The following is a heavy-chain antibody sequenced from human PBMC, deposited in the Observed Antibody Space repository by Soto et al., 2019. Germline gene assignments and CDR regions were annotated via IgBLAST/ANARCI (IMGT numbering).Heavy chain of an antibody. V-gene: IGHV5-51*01. D-gene: IGHD6-19*01. J-gene: IGHJ5*02. Sequence: GESLKISCKGSGYSFTSYWIGWVRQMPGKGLEWMGIIYPGDSDTRYSPSFQGQVTISADKSISTAYLQWSSLKASGTDMYYCASSTVGRYSSGWDWFDPWGQGTLVIVSS. CDR3: ASSTVGRYSSGWDWFDP. CDR2: IYPGDSDT. CDR1: GYSFTSYW.